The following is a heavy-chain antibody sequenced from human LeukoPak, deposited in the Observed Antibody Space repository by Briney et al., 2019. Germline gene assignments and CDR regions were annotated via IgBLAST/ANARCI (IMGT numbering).Heavy chain of an antibody. CDR1: GFTFDDCG. J-gene: IGHJ4*02. D-gene: IGHD5-24*01. V-gene: IGHV3-20*04. CDR3: ARDRGDGYNSPVDY. Sequence: GGSLRLSCAASGFTFDDCGMSWVRQAPGKGLEWVSGINWNGGSTGYADSVKGRFTISRDNAKNSLYLQMNSLRAEDTALYYCARDRGDGYNSPVDYWGQGTLVTVSS. CDR2: INWNGGST.